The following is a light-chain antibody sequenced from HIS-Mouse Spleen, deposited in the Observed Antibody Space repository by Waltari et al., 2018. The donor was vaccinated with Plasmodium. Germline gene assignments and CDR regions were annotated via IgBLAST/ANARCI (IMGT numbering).Light chain of an antibody. CDR3: AAWDDSLSGRV. J-gene: IGLJ3*02. CDR2: RNN. V-gene: IGLV1-47*01. CDR1: SSNIGSNY. Sequence: QSVLTQPPSASGTPGQRVTISCSGSSSNIGSNYVYWYQQIPGTAPKLLSYRNNQRPSGGPDRFAGSKYCTSASLAISGLRSEVEADYYCAAWDDSLSGRVFGGGTQLTVL.